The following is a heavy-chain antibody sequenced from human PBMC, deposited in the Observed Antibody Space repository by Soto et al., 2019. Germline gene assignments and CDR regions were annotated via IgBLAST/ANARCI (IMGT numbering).Heavy chain of an antibody. CDR3: ARTGSSEIEGDYYYYGMDV. CDR2: IIPIFGTT. CDR1: GGTFSSYA. V-gene: IGHV1-69*13. J-gene: IGHJ6*02. Sequence: GASVKVSCKASGGTFSSYAISWVRQAPGQGLEWMGGIIPIFGTTNYAQKFQGRVTITADESTSTAYMELSSLRSEDTAVYYCARTGSSEIEGDYYYYGMDVWGQGTTVTVSS. D-gene: IGHD6-6*01.